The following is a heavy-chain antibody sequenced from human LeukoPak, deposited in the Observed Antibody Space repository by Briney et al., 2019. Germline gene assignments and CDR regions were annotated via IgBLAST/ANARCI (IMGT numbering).Heavy chain of an antibody. CDR3: TRVLPDILTGYSFDY. CDR1: GFTFSGYW. CDR2: INTDGSST. D-gene: IGHD3-9*01. V-gene: IGHV3-74*01. J-gene: IGHJ4*01. Sequence: GGSLRLSCAASGFTFSGYWRHWVRQAPGKGLVWVSRINTDGSSTSYADSVKGRFTISRYNAKNTLYLQMNSLRAEDTAVYYCTRVLPDILTGYSFDYRGHGTLVTVSS.